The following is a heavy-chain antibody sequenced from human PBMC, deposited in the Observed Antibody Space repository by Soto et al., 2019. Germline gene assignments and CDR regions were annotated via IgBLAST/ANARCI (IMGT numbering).Heavy chain of an antibody. Sequence: SETLSLTCTVSGGSISSGDYYWSWIRQPPGKGLEWIGYIYYSGSTYYNPSLKSRVTISVDTSKNQFSLKLSSVTAADTAVYYCARDASATALDYWGQGTLVTVSS. CDR1: GGSISSGDYY. J-gene: IGHJ4*02. CDR3: ARDASATALDY. CDR2: IYYSGST. V-gene: IGHV4-30-4*01.